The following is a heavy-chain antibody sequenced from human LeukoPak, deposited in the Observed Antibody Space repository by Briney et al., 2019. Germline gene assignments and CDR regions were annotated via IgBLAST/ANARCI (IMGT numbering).Heavy chain of an antibody. CDR3: ARVVRGSGSYQDY. CDR2: INPNSGGT. J-gene: IGHJ4*02. Sequence: ASVKVSCKASGYTFTGYYMHWVRQAPGQGREWMGRINPNSGGTNYAQKFQGRVTMTRDTSISTAYMELSRLRSDDTAVYYCARVVRGSGSYQDYWGQGTLVTVSS. V-gene: IGHV1-2*06. D-gene: IGHD3-10*01. CDR1: GYTFTGYY.